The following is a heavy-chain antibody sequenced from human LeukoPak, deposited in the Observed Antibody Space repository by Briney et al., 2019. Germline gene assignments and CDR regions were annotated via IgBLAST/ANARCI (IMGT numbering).Heavy chain of an antibody. J-gene: IGHJ4*02. CDR2: ISSSSSTI. CDR1: GFTFSSYH. D-gene: IGHD3-22*01. CDR3: ARAQYYSDSTGYYYLHY. Sequence: GSLRLSCVGSGFTFSSYHMNWVRQAPGKGLEWVSYISSSSSTIYYADSVKGRFTISRDNAKNSLYLQTNSLRAEDTAVYYCARAQYYSDSTGYYYLHYWGQGTLVTVSS. V-gene: IGHV3-48*01.